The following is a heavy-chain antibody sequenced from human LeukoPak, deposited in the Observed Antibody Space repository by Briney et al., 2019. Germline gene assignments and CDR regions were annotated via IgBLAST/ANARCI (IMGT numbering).Heavy chain of an antibody. J-gene: IGHJ4*02. Sequence: GGSLRLSCAASGFTVSSNYMNWVRQAPGKGLEWVSVIYRGGSTYYTDSVKGRFTISRDNSKNTLYLQMNSLRVEDTAVYYCAREGNFTGCSCYSDHWGQGTLVTVSS. V-gene: IGHV3-53*01. CDR3: AREGNFTGCSCYSDH. CDR1: GFTVSSNY. CDR2: IYRGGST. D-gene: IGHD2-15*01.